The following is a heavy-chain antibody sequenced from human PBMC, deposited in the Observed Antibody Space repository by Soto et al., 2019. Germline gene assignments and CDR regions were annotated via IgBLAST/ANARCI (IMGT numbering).Heavy chain of an antibody. J-gene: IGHJ4*02. Sequence: QVQLVESGGGVVQPGKSLRLSCAASGFTFSDYAMHWVRQAAGKGLEWVALISYDGRHKDYADSVKGRFTISRDNSNNTLSLQMNSLRTEDSGVYYCADDSSGYSNYFDQWGQGTLVTVSS. CDR1: GFTFSDYA. D-gene: IGHD6-19*01. CDR2: ISYDGRHK. CDR3: ADDSSGYSNYFDQ. V-gene: IGHV3-30*04.